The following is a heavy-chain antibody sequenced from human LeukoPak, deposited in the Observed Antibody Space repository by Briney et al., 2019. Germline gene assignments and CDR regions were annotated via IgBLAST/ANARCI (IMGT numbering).Heavy chain of an antibody. D-gene: IGHD5-18*01. J-gene: IGHJ4*02. CDR2: ISSSGGST. CDR3: AKGGYSYGP. Sequence: GGSLRLSCAASGFTFTIYAMTWVRQAPGKGLEWVSTISSSGGSTYYADSVKGRFTISRDNSKNTLYPQMSSLRAEDTALYCCAKGGYSYGPWGQGTLVTVSS. CDR1: GFTFTIYA. V-gene: IGHV3-23*01.